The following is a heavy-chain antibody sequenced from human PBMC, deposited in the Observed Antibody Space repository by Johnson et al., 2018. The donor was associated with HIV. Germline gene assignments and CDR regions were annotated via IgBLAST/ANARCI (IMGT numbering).Heavy chain of an antibody. V-gene: IGHV3-30*04. Sequence: QVPLVESGGVVVQPGTSLRLSCAASGFTFSSYAMHWVRQAPGKGLEWVAVISYDGSNKYYADSVKGRFTISRDNSKNTLYLQMNSLRAEDTAVYYCAREYYYDSSGYNAFDIWGQGTMVTVSS. CDR2: ISYDGSNK. J-gene: IGHJ3*02. D-gene: IGHD3-22*01. CDR1: GFTFSSYA. CDR3: AREYYYDSSGYNAFDI.